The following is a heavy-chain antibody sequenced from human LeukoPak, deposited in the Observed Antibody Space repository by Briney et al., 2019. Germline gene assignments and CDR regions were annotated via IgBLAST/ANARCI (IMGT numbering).Heavy chain of an antibody. Sequence: GGSLRLSCSASGFTFCNYDIHWVRQATGKGLEWVSAIGSSGDTYYIDSVKGRFTISRESAKNSLYLQMNSLRAEDTAVYYCVRQPDSARYGFDFWGQGTLVTVSS. J-gene: IGHJ4*02. CDR3: VRQPDSARYGFDF. D-gene: IGHD1-26*01. CDR1: GFTFCNYD. CDR2: IGSSGDT. V-gene: IGHV3-13*01.